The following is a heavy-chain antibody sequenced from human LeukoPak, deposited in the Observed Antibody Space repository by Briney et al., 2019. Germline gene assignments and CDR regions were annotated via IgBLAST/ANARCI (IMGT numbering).Heavy chain of an antibody. J-gene: IGHJ4*02. CDR2: IRSTANGYAT. Sequence: GGSLRLSCAASGFTFSRYWMHWVRQASGKGLEWVGRIRSTANGYATAYAASVKGRFTISRDDSKNTAYLQMDSLKTEDTAVYYCTGNYYGSGSYADFDYWGQGTLVTVSS. D-gene: IGHD3-10*01. CDR3: TGNYYGSGSYADFDY. CDR1: GFTFSRYW. V-gene: IGHV3-73*01.